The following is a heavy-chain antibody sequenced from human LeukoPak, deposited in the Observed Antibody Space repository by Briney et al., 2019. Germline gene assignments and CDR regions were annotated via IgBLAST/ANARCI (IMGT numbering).Heavy chain of an antibody. CDR3: ATGGHDSSGHGDIMGAFDT. D-gene: IGHD3-22*01. CDR1: GYTLTELS. J-gene: IGHJ3*02. Sequence: ASVKVSCKVSGYTLTELSMHWVRQAPGKGLEWMGGFDPEDGETIYAQKFQGRVTMTEDTSTDTAYMELSSLRSEDTAVYYCATGGHDSSGHGDIMGAFDTWGQGTMVTVSS. CDR2: FDPEDGET. V-gene: IGHV1-24*01.